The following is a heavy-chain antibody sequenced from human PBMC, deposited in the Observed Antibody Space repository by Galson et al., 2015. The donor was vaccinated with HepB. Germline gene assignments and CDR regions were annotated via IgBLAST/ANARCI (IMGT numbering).Heavy chain of an antibody. V-gene: IGHV1-18*01. J-gene: IGHJ3*02. D-gene: IGHD2-21*01. CDR2: ISGYNGDT. Sequence: SVKVSCKASGYTFISYGISWVRQAPGQGLEWMGWISGYNGDTKFAQKLQGRVSMTTDTSTSTAYMALRSLRSDDTAVYYCARAPYCGRDCYENDAFDIWGQGTMVTVSS. CDR3: ARAPYCGRDCYENDAFDI. CDR1: GYTFISYG.